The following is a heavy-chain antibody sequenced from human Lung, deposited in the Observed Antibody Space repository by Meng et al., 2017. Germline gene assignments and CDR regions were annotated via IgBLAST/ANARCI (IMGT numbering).Heavy chain of an antibody. CDR2: INPKSGDT. CDR1: GYNFPDHY. J-gene: IGHJ4*02. D-gene: IGHD6-25*01. CDR3: ARDEDISAAGKLFGDY. Sequence: QVRRVQSGAEVKKPGASVKVSCKPSGYNFPDHYIHWGRRAPGQGLEWMGRINPKSGDTHYAQKFQARVTMTGDTSISTAYMELSGLRSDDTAMYYCARDEDISAAGKLFGDYWGQGTLVTVSS. V-gene: IGHV1-2*06.